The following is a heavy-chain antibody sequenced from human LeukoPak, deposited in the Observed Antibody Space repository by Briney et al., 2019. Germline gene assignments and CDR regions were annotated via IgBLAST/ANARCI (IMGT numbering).Heavy chain of an antibody. V-gene: IGHV3-33*06. CDR1: GLTFSHYG. CDR2: IWSDGSNR. D-gene: IGHD4-11*01. J-gene: IGHJ4*02. CDR3: AKDAQRGFDYSNSLDN. Sequence: GGSLRLSCATSGLTFSHYGMHWVRQAPGKGLEWVAVIWSDGSNRYYGDPVKGRFTISRDNFQSTVYLQMNSLRAEDTAVYYCAKDAQRGFDYSNSLDNWGQGTLVTVSS.